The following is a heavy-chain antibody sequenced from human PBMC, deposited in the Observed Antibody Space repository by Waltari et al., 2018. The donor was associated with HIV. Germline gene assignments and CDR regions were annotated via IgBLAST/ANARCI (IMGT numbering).Heavy chain of an antibody. CDR2: IYYSGTT. J-gene: IGHJ4*02. CDR3: ARRKGYGDYGGGFYFDY. CDR1: GGSISSYY. Sequence: QVQLQESGPGLVKPSETLSLTCNVSGGSISSYYWSWIRQPPGKGLEWIGYIYYSGTTNYKPSLKSRVTISLDTSKNQFSLKRSSVTAADTAVYYCARRKGYGDYGGGFYFDYWGQGTLVTVSS. D-gene: IGHD4-17*01. V-gene: IGHV4-59*01.